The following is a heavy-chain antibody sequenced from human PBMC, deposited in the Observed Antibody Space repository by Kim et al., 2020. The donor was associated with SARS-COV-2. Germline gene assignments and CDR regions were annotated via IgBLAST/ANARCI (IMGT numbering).Heavy chain of an antibody. J-gene: IGHJ3*02. Sequence: GGSLRLSCAASGFTFSSYGMHWVHQAPGKGLEWVAVISYDGSNKYYADSVKGRFTISRDNSKNTLYLQMNSLRAEDTAVYYCAKSITIFGVVIPFDAFDIWGQGTMVTVSS. CDR1: GFTFSSYG. CDR2: ISYDGSNK. V-gene: IGHV3-30*18. D-gene: IGHD3-3*01. CDR3: AKSITIFGVVIPFDAFDI.